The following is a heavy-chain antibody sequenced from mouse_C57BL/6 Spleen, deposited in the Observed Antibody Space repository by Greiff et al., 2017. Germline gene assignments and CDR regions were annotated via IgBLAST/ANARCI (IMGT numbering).Heavy chain of an antibody. D-gene: IGHD2-5*01. CDR1: GYTFTSYW. Sequence: VQLQQPGAELVRPGSSVKLSCKASGYTFTSYWMDWVKQRPGQGLEWIGNIYPSDSETHYNQKFTDKATLTVDKSSSTAYMQLSSLTSEDSAVYYCARRDYSNPYAMDYWGQGTSVTVSS. V-gene: IGHV1-61*01. J-gene: IGHJ4*01. CDR3: ARRDYSNPYAMDY. CDR2: IYPSDSET.